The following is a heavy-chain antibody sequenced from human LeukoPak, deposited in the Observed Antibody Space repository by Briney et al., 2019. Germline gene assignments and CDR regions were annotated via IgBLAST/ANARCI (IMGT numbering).Heavy chain of an antibody. CDR3: ARAGYPGAYYFDY. Sequence: PGGSLRLSCAASGFTVSSNYMCWVRQAPGKRLEWVSVIYSGGSTYYADSVKGRFTISRDNSKNTLYLQMNSLRAEDTAVYYCARAGYPGAYYFDYWGQGTLVTVSS. CDR2: IYSGGST. D-gene: IGHD5-18*01. V-gene: IGHV3-53*01. J-gene: IGHJ4*02. CDR1: GFTVSSNY.